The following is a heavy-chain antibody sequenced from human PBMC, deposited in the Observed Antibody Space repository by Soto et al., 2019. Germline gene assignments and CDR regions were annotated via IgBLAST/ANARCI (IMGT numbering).Heavy chain of an antibody. Sequence: QVQLVQSGAEVKKPGASVKVSCKASGYSFTAYYIHWVRQAPGQGLEWMGIINPSVGNTRYTQNFQGKATMTRGTFTNSVYLDLSSVRSDDTAVYYCAKSIFTGHEYYYGMDVWGQGTTVTVSS. CDR2: INPSVGNT. J-gene: IGHJ6*02. CDR3: AKSIFTGHEYYYGMDV. V-gene: IGHV1-46*01. CDR1: GYSFTAYY. D-gene: IGHD2-8*02.